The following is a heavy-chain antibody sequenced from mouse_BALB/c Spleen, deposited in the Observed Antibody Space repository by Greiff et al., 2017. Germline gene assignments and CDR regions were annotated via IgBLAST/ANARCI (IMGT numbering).Heavy chain of an antibody. CDR1: GFTFSSFG. CDR2: ISSGSSTI. D-gene: IGHD1-1*01. CDR3: ARGDYGSSHWYFDV. V-gene: IGHV5-17*02. J-gene: IGHJ1*01. Sequence: EVQLVESGGGLVQPGGSRKLSCAASGFTFSSFGMHWVRQAPEKGLEWVAYISSGSSTIYYADTVKGRFTISRDNPTNTLFLQMTSLRSEDTAMYYCARGDYGSSHWYFDVWGAGTTVTVSS.